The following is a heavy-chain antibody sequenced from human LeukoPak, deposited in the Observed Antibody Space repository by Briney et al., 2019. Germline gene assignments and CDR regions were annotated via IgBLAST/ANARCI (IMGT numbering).Heavy chain of an antibody. Sequence: PGGSLRLSCAASGFTFDDYAMHWVRQAPGQGLEWVSGISLNSYNIGYAAPVKGRFPISRDNAKNSMYLQMNSLRAEDTALYYCTKGGRTTMTAFDFWGQGTLVTVSS. J-gene: IGHJ4*02. D-gene: IGHD4-17*01. CDR3: TKGGRTTMTAFDF. CDR1: GFTFDDYA. CDR2: ISLNSYNI. V-gene: IGHV3-9*01.